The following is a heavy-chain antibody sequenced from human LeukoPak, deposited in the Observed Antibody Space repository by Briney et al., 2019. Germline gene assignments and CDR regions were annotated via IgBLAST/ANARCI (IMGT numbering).Heavy chain of an antibody. CDR2: IIGSGGST. CDR1: GFTFSSYA. CDR3: AKAGITGTNFDY. Sequence: GGSLRLSCAASGFTFSSYAMSWVRQAPGKGLEWVSGIIGSGGSTYYADSVKGRFTTSRDNSKNTLYLQMNSLRAEDTAVYYCAKAGITGTNFDYWGQGTLVTVSS. D-gene: IGHD1-7*01. V-gene: IGHV3-23*01. J-gene: IGHJ4*02.